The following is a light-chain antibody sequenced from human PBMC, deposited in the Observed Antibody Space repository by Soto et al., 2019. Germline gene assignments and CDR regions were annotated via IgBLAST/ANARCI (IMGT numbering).Light chain of an antibody. V-gene: IGKV1-9*01. CDR3: QQLKSYPRT. CDR2: AAS. J-gene: IGKJ2*01. Sequence: DIQLTQSPSFLSASVGDGVTITCRASQDISAYLAWYQQKPGRAPNLLIYAASTLQSWVPSRFSGGGSGTRFTLTIRNLQPEDVATYYCQQLKSYPRTFGQGTNLEIK. CDR1: QDISAY.